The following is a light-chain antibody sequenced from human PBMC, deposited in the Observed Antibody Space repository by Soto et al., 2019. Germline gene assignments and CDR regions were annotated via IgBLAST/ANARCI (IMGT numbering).Light chain of an antibody. CDR2: DVT. CDR1: SSDVGGYNY. J-gene: IGLJ1*01. V-gene: IGLV2-14*01. CDR3: CSFTTSSTYV. Sequence: QSALTQPASVSGSPGQSITISCTGTSSDVGGYNYVSWYQQYPGKAPKVMIYDVTNRPSGVSNRFSCSRSGNTASLTISGLQAEDEADYYCCSFTTSSTYVVGTGTKLTVL.